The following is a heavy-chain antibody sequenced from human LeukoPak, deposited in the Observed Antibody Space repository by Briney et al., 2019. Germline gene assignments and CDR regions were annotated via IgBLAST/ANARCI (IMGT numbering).Heavy chain of an antibody. CDR1: GGSISSGDYY. J-gene: IGHJ6*03. V-gene: IGHV4-30-4*08. CDR2: IYYSGST. CDR3: ARDLKGATPYYYYYYMDV. D-gene: IGHD1-26*01. Sequence: SETLSLTCTVSGGSISSGDYYWSWIRQPPGKGLEWIGYIYYSGSTYYNPSLKSRVTISVDTSKNQFSLKLSSVTAADTAVYYCARDLKGATPYYYYYYMDVWGKGTTVTVSS.